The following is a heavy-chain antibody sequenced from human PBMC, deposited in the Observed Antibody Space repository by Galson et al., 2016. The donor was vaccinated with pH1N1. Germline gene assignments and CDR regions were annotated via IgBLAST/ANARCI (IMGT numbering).Heavy chain of an antibody. CDR1: GGTFGSYG. J-gene: IGHJ2*01. CDR3: AREDYYDTDLSDWYFDL. V-gene: IGHV1-69*13. CDR2: IIPIFNTA. D-gene: IGHD3-22*01. Sequence: SLKVSCKASGGTFGSYGINWMRQAPGQGLEWMGGIIPIFNTAKYAQNFQGRVTITADESTTTAYMELSSLRSEDTAVYFCAREDYYDTDLSDWYFDLWGRGTLLTVSS.